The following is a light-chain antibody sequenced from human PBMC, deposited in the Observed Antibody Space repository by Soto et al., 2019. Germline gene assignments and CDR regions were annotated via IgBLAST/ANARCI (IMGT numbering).Light chain of an antibody. CDR1: QSVSSTY. CDR2: GAF. J-gene: IGKJ4*02. Sequence: EIVLTQSPGTLSLAPGERATLSCRASQSVSSTYLAWYQQKPGQAPRLLIYGAFSRATGIPDRFSGSGYETDFTRTISRLEPEDLAVHYCQHYGSLVFTFGGGIKVETK. V-gene: IGKV3-20*01. CDR3: QHYGSLVFT.